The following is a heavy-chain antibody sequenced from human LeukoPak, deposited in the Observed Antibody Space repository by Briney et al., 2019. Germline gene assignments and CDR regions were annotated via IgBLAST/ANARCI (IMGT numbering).Heavy chain of an antibody. CDR3: ARRITMVRGGSWFVP. V-gene: IGHV1-3*01. Sequence: ASVKVSCKASGYTFTSYAMHWVRQAPGQRLEWLGWINAGNGNTKYSQKFQGRVTITRDTSASTAYMELSSLRSEDTAVYYCARRITMVRGGSWFVPWGQGTLVTASS. D-gene: IGHD3-10*01. CDR1: GYTFTSYA. CDR2: INAGNGNT. J-gene: IGHJ5*02.